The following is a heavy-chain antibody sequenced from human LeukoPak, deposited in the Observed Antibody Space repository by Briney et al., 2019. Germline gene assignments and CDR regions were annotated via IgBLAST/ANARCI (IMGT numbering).Heavy chain of an antibody. CDR3: ARVSTNDRRNAFDI. D-gene: IGHD2-8*01. Sequence: GGSLRLSCAASGFTFSTYVMQWVRHAPGEGLEYVSAITGDGGYTYYANSVKGRFTISRDNSKKTLYLQMGSLRADDMAVYYCARVSTNDRRNAFDIWGQGTMVTVSS. CDR2: ITGDGGYT. J-gene: IGHJ3*02. V-gene: IGHV3-64*01. CDR1: GFTFSTYV.